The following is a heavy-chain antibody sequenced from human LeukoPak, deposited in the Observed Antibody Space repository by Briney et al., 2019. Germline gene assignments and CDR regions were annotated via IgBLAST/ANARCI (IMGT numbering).Heavy chain of an antibody. V-gene: IGHV4-61*01. J-gene: IGHJ4*02. CDR2: IYYSGST. Sequence: PSETLSLTCTVSGYSISSGYYWGWIRQPPGKGLEWIGYIYYSGSTNYNPSLKSRVTISVDTSKNQFSLKLSSVTAADTAVYYCARGRIVVRELFDYWGQGTLVTVSS. CDR3: ARGRIVVRELFDY. D-gene: IGHD3-22*01. CDR1: GYSISSGYY.